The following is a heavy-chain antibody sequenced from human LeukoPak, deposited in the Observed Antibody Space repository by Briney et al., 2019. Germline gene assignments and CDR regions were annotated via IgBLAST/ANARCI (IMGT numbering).Heavy chain of an antibody. D-gene: IGHD2-8*01. CDR2: IIPIFGTA. Sequence: SVKVSCKASGGTFSSYAISWVRQAPGQGLEWMGGIIPIFGTANYAQKFQGRVTITADESTSTAYMELSSLRSEDTAVYYCARSYCTNGVRYNYFDNWGQGTLVTVSS. CDR1: GGTFSSYA. V-gene: IGHV1-69*13. J-gene: IGHJ4*02. CDR3: ARSYCTNGVRYNYFDN.